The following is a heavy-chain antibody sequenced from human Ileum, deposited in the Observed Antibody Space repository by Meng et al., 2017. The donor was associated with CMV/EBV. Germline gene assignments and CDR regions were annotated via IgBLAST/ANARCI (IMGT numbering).Heavy chain of an antibody. Sequence: GGSLRLSCAASGFTFSSYGMHWVHQAPGKGLEWVAFIRYDGSNKYYADSVKGRFTVSRDNSKNTLYLQMNSLRAEDTAVYYCAKGRGNWNYVAFDIWGQGTMVTVSS. D-gene: IGHD1-7*01. V-gene: IGHV3-30*02. CDR3: AKGRGNWNYVAFDI. CDR2: IRYDGSNK. J-gene: IGHJ3*02. CDR1: GFTFSSYG.